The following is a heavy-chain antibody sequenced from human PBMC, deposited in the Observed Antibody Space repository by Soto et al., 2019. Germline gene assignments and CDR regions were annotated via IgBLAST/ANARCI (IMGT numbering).Heavy chain of an antibody. Sequence: ASVKACCKASGYSFTDYHIHWVRQAPGQGLEWLGRINPKSGGTSTAQKFQGWVTMTTDTSISTASMELTRLTSDDTAIYYCARGASTDCSNGVCSFFYNHDRDVGR. J-gene: IGHJ6*02. CDR2: INPKSGGT. V-gene: IGHV1-2*04. D-gene: IGHD2-8*01. CDR3: ARGASTDCSNGVCSFFYNHDRDV. CDR1: GYSFTDYH.